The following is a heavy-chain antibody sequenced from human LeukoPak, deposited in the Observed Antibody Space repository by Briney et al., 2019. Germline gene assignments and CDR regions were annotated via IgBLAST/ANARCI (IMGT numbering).Heavy chain of an antibody. Sequence: GGSLRLSCAASGFTFSSYAMSWVRQAPGRGLEWLSAISGSADNTYYADSVKGLFTISRDNSKNTLYLQMNSLRAEDTAVYYCATLVFDSSGYSYFDYWGPETLVTVSS. CDR1: GFTFSSYA. J-gene: IGHJ4*02. CDR3: ATLVFDSSGYSYFDY. V-gene: IGHV3-23*01. CDR2: ISGSADNT. D-gene: IGHD3-9*01.